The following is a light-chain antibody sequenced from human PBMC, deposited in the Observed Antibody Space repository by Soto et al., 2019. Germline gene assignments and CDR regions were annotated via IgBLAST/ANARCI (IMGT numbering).Light chain of an antibody. CDR2: ATS. V-gene: IGKV1-39*01. Sequence: IQLTQSPSSLSASVGDRVTITCRASQTIRSHLNWYQQKPGEAPKIVIYATSTLQSGVPSRFNGSVSGTDFTLTVDSLQPEDFATYYCQQSYISPVTFGQGTRLEIK. CDR3: QQSYISPVT. CDR1: QTIRSH. J-gene: IGKJ5*01.